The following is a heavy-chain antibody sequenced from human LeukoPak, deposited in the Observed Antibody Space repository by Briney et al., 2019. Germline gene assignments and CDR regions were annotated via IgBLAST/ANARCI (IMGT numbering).Heavy chain of an antibody. CDR1: GFTFSNDW. J-gene: IGHJ4*02. Sequence: GGSLRLSCAVSGFTFSNDWMHWVRQAPGKGLLWVSRISGDGTTTNYADSVKGRFTTSRDNAKNMLYLQMDSLRAEDTAVYYCAGTWSFDYWGQGTLVTVSS. V-gene: IGHV3-74*01. CDR3: AGTWSFDY. D-gene: IGHD2-15*01. CDR2: ISGDGTTT.